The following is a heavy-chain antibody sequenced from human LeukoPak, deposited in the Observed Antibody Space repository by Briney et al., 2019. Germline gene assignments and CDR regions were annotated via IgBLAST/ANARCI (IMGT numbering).Heavy chain of an antibody. CDR3: ARDGEGDGGGDC. D-gene: IGHD7-27*01. Sequence: SETLSLTCTVAACSMDVYITRHHWIWVRQPPGKGLGWIGHFSYRGSTNYNPSLKSRVTISVDTSKNQFSLRLSSVTAADTAVYYWARDGEGDGGGDCWGQGTLVTVSS. CDR2: FSYRGST. V-gene: IGHV4-61*01. J-gene: IGHJ4*02. CDR1: ACSMDVYITRHH.